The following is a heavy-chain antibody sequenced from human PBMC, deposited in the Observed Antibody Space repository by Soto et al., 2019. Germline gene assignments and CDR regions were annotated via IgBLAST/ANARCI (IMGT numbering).Heavy chain of an antibody. D-gene: IGHD3-10*01. J-gene: IGHJ3*02. V-gene: IGHV3-21*04. CDR1: GCTFSSYS. Sequence: WGSMRLSCAASGCTFSSYSMNWIRQAPGKGLEWVSSISSSSSSIYYADSVKGRFTISRDNAKNSLYLQMNSLRAEDTAVYYCARRRSFIALDIWGQGTMVTVSS. CDR2: ISSSSSSI. CDR3: ARRRSFIALDI.